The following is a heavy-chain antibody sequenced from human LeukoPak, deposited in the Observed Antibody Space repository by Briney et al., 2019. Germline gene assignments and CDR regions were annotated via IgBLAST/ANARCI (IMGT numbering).Heavy chain of an antibody. J-gene: IGHJ3*02. CDR3: ARGRVTATDGFDI. CDR2: IYYSGST. Sequence: SETLSLTCTVSGGSISSGGYYWGWIRQHPGKGLEWIGYIYYSGSTYYNPSLKSRVTISVDTSKNQFSLKLSSVTAADTAVYYCARGRVTATDGFDIWGQGTTVIVSS. V-gene: IGHV4-31*03. CDR1: GGSISSGGYY. D-gene: IGHD2-21*02.